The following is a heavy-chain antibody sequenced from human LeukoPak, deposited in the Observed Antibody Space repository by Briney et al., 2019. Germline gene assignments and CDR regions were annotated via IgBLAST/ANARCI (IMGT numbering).Heavy chain of an antibody. Sequence: GGSLRLSCAASGFIFSSYSMNWVRQAPGKGLEWLSYISSSSTTIYYADSVKGRFTISRDNAKNSLYLQMNRLRAEDTAVYYCARKVSALFFDYWGQGTLVTVSS. CDR1: GFIFSSYS. CDR3: ARKVSALFFDY. CDR2: ISSSSTTI. J-gene: IGHJ4*02. V-gene: IGHV3-48*04. D-gene: IGHD2-21*01.